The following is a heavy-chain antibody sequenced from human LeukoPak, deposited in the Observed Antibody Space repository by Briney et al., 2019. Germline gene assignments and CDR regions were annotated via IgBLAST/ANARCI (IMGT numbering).Heavy chain of an antibody. Sequence: GGSLRLSCAASGFTFSSYGMHWVRQAPGKGLEWVAVISYDGSNKYYADSVKGRFTISRDNSKNTLYLQMNSLRAEDTAAYYCARDSGGRGWFDPWGQGTLVTVSS. CDR3: ARDSGGRGWFDP. CDR2: ISYDGSNK. V-gene: IGHV3-30*03. D-gene: IGHD2-15*01. CDR1: GFTFSSYG. J-gene: IGHJ5*02.